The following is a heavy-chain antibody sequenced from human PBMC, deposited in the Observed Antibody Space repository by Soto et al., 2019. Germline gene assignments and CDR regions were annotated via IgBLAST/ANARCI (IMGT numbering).Heavy chain of an antibody. Sequence: GSLRLSCAASGITISNYTMSWVRQAPGKGLDWVSGISGSGDRTYYADSAKGRFTISKDISRNSLSLQLDSLGVEDTAVYFCVKDDGGYPSTAPHWGQGTLVTVSS. CDR1: GITISNYT. J-gene: IGHJ4*02. CDR3: VKDDGGYPSTAPH. V-gene: IGHV3-23*01. D-gene: IGHD3-22*01. CDR2: ISGSGDRT.